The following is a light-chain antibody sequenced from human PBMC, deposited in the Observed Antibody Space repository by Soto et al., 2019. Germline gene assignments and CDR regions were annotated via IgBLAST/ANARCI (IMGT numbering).Light chain of an antibody. V-gene: IGLV1-44*01. Sequence: QSVLTQPPSASGTPGQRVTISCSGSSSNIGSNTVNWYQQLPGTAPKLLIYSNNQRPSGVPDRFSGSKSGTSASLAISGLQSEDEADHYCAAWDDSLNGFYVFGTGTKVTVL. CDR3: AAWDDSLNGFYV. CDR1: SSNIGSNT. CDR2: SNN. J-gene: IGLJ1*01.